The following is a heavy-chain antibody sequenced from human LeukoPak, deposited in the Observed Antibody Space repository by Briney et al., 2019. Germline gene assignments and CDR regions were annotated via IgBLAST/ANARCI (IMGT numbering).Heavy chain of an antibody. CDR2: INPNSGGT. CDR1: GYTFTGHY. V-gene: IGHV1-2*02. CDR3: GSGQYSYGFLDY. Sequence: ASVEVSCKASGYTFTGHYMHWVRQAPGQGLEWMGWINPNSGGTNYAQKFQGRVTLTRDTSISTAYMEVSRLRYDDTAVYYCGSGQYSYGFLDYWGQGTLVTVSS. J-gene: IGHJ4*02. D-gene: IGHD5-18*01.